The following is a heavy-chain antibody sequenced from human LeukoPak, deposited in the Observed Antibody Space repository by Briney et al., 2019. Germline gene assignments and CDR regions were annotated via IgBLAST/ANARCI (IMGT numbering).Heavy chain of an antibody. V-gene: IGHV4-39*01. D-gene: IGHD3-3*01. CDR1: GGSISSSSYY. CDR3: ARPHIANYDIWSGYDAFDI. CDR2: IYYSGSS. Sequence: PSETLSLTCTVSGGSISSSSYYWGWIRQPPGKGLEWIGSIYYSGSSYYNPSLKSRVTISVDTSKNQFSLKLSSVTAADTAVYYCARPHIANYDIWSGYDAFDIWGQGTMVTVSS. J-gene: IGHJ3*02.